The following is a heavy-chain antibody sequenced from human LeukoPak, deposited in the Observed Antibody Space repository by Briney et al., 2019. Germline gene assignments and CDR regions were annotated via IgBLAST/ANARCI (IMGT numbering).Heavy chain of an antibody. CDR2: INHSGST. CDR3: ASLWNYDILTGYQ. CDR1: GGSISSSSYY. D-gene: IGHD3-9*01. J-gene: IGHJ4*02. Sequence: PSETLSLTCTVSGGSISSSSYYWGWIRQPPGKGLEWIGEINHSGSTNYNPSLKSRVTISVDTSKNQFSLKLSSVTAADTAVYYCASLWNYDILTGYQWGQGTLVTVSS. V-gene: IGHV4-39*07.